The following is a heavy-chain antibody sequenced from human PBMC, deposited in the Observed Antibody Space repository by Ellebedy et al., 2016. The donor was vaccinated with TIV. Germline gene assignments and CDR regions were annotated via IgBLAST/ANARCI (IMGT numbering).Heavy chain of an antibody. Sequence: PGGSLRLSCAASGFTSSNYWMHWVRQAPGKGLVWVSQINIDGSGTNYADSVKGRFSISRDNAKSTLYLQMNTLRAEDTAVYYCATDQASGSGIDYWGQGTLVTVSS. CDR1: GFTSSNYW. CDR3: ATDQASGSGIDY. CDR2: INIDGSGT. V-gene: IGHV3-74*01. J-gene: IGHJ4*02. D-gene: IGHD3-10*01.